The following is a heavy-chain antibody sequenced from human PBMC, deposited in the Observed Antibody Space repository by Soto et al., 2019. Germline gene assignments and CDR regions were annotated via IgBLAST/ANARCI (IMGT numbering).Heavy chain of an antibody. CDR3: ARAPLTDWMHFDY. CDR1: GGSISSGGYY. V-gene: IGHV4-31*03. CDR2: IYYSGST. Sequence: QVQLQESGPGLVKPSQTLSLTCTVSGGSISSGGYYWSWIRQHPGKGLEWIGYIYYSGSTYYNPSLKSRVXXAXYXXKHQFPLTLSSVTAAATAVYYCARAPLTDWMHFDYWGQGPLVTVSS. J-gene: IGHJ4*02. D-gene: IGHD1-1*01.